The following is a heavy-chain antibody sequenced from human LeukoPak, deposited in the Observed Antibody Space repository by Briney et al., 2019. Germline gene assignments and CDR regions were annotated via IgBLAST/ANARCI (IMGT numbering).Heavy chain of an antibody. CDR1: GGSISSYY. J-gene: IGHJ6*03. CDR3: ARGVGELLSYYYYYYRDV. CDR2: ISYPGST. V-gene: IGHV4-59*01. Sequence: SETLSLTCTVSGGSISSYYWSWIRQPPGKGLDWIGYISYPGSTNYNTSLNSRVTISDTSKNQFSLKLSSVTAADTAVYYCARGVGELLSYYYYYYRDVWGKGTTVTISS. D-gene: IGHD3-10*01.